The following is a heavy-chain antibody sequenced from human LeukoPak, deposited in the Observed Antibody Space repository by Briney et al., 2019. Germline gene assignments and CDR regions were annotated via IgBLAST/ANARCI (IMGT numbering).Heavy chain of an antibody. V-gene: IGHV1-69*13. Sequence: SVKVSCKASGGTFSSYAISWVRQAPGQGLEWMGGIIPIFGTANYAQKFRGRVTITADESTSTAYMELSSLRSEDTAVYYCARTWNIVLMVYAPPYGMDVWGQGTTVTVSS. CDR1: GGTFSSYA. CDR3: ARTWNIVLMVYAPPYGMDV. J-gene: IGHJ6*02. D-gene: IGHD2-8*01. CDR2: IIPIFGTA.